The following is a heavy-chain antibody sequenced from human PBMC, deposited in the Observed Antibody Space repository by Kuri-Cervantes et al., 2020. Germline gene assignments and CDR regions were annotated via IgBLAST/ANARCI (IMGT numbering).Heavy chain of an antibody. J-gene: IGHJ5*02. D-gene: IGHD3-9*01. CDR2: LNWSGGST. V-gene: IGHV3-20*04. CDR3: AGRCTGYKFRFDP. Sequence: GESLKIYCAASGFTFSSYAMSWVRQAPGKGLECVSGLNWSGGSTDYADSVKGRFTISRDNAKNSLYLQMNSLRAEDTAVYYCAGRCTGYKFRFDPWGQGTLVTVSS. CDR1: GFTFSSYA.